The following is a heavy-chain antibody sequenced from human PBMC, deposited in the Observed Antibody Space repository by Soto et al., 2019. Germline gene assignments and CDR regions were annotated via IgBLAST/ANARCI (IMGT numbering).Heavy chain of an antibody. CDR3: ARELNTVTTRDALDI. CDR2: IWYDGHNK. Sequence: QVQLVESGGGVVQPGRSLRLSCAASGFTFSSYGMHWVRQAPGKGLEWVAVIWYDGHNKYLADSVKGRFTISRDNSKSMLYVQMHSLSAEDTAVYYCARELNTVTTRDALDIWGQGTMVTVSS. D-gene: IGHD4-17*01. CDR1: GFTFSSYG. V-gene: IGHV3-33*01. J-gene: IGHJ3*02.